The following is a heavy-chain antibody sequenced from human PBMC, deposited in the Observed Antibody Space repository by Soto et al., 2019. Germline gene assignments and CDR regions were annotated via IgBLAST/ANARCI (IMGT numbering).Heavy chain of an antibody. Sequence: QGLEWMGGILPIFGTANYAQKFQGRVTITADESTSTAYMELSSLRSEDTAVYYFARALPQVTRTRSLDYWGQGILV. J-gene: IGHJ4*02. D-gene: IGHD2-15*01. CDR3: ARALPQVTRTRSLDY. V-gene: IGHV1-69*01. CDR2: ILPIFGTA.